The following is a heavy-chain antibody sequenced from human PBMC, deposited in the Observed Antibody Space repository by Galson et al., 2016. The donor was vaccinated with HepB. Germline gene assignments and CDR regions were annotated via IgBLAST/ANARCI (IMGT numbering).Heavy chain of an antibody. V-gene: IGHV3-11*04. Sequence: SLRLSCAASGFPFSGFYMTWIRQAPGKGLEWISFIVGGGDSQFYADSVEGRFIVSRDNAKNTLFLQMNSLRVEDTAVYYCTTENWYRFDSWGQGTLVTVSS. D-gene: IGHD6-13*01. CDR1: GFPFSGFY. CDR2: IVGGGDSQ. J-gene: IGHJ4*02. CDR3: TTENWYRFDS.